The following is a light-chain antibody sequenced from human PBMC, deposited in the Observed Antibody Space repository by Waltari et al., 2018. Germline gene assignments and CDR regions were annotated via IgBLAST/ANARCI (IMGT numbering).Light chain of an antibody. CDR3: QQRTNWPPKWT. J-gene: IGKJ1*01. CDR1: QSISSY. CDR2: DVS. V-gene: IGKV3-11*01. Sequence: EVVLTQSPATLSLSPGERATLSCRASQSISSYLAWYQHKPGQAPRLLIFDVSNRATGIPAKFSGRGSGTDFTLTISSLEPEDSAVYYCQQRTNWPPKWTFGQGTRVEIK.